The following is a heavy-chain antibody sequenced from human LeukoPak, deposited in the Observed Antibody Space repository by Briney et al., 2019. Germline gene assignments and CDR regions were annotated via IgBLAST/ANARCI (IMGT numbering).Heavy chain of an antibody. CDR1: GFTFDDYG. CDR3: ARESSRIQLDWYFDL. J-gene: IGHJ2*01. CDR2: INWNGGST. D-gene: IGHD5-18*01. Sequence: GGSLRLSCAASGFTFDDYGMSWVRQAPRKGLEWVSGINWNGGSTGYADSVKGRFTISRDNAKNSLYLQMNSLRAEDTALYYCARESSRIQLDWYFDLWGRGTLVTVSS. V-gene: IGHV3-20*04.